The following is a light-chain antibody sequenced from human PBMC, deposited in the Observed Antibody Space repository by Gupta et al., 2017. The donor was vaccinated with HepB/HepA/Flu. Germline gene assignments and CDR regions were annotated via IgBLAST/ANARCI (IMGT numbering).Light chain of an antibody. CDR3: QQTVSTSVT. J-gene: IGKJ1*01. V-gene: IGKV1-39*01. Sequence: DIQMTQSPSSLSASVGDRVTITCRASQSISSYLNWYRQKPGKAPKLPIYAASSLQSGVPSRFSGSGSGTDFTLTISRLQPEDFATYYCQQTVSTSVTFGQGTKVEIQ. CDR1: QSISSY. CDR2: AAS.